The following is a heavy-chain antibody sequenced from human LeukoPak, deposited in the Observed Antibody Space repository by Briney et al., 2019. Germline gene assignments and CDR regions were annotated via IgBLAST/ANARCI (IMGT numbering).Heavy chain of an antibody. CDR1: GGSISSGSYY. D-gene: IGHD3-3*01. J-gene: IGHJ4*02. V-gene: IGHV4-61*02. CDR2: IYTSGST. CDR3: ARTYYDFWSGYYNDY. Sequence: SQTLSLTCTVSGGSISSGSYYWSWIRQPAGKRLEWIGRIYTSGSTNYNPSLKSRVTISVDTSKNQFSLKLSSVTAADTAVYYCARTYYDFWSGYYNDYWGQGTLVTVSS.